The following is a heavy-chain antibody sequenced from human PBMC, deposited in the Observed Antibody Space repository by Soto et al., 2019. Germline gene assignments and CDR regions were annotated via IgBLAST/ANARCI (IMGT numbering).Heavy chain of an antibody. CDR2: INPNSGGT. CDR1: GYTFTGYY. V-gene: IGHV1-2*04. J-gene: IGHJ4*02. CDR3: ARVKRATMYYFDY. D-gene: IGHD1-26*01. Sequence: ASVEVSCRASGYTFTGYYMHWVRQAPGQGLEWMGWINPNSGGTNYAQKFQGWVTMTRDTSISTAYMELSRLRSDDTAVYYCARVKRATMYYFDYWGQGTLVTVSS.